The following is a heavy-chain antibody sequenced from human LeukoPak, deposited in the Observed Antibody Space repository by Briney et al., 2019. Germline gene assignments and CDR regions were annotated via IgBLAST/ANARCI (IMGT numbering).Heavy chain of an antibody. CDR2: ISPSGST. CDR3: AANLEGRYCTSTSCTIY. V-gene: IGHV4-4*08. CDR1: GGSISSYY. J-gene: IGHJ4*02. D-gene: IGHD2-2*01. Sequence: PSETLSLTCTVSGGSISSYYWSWIRQPPGKGLEWIGRISPSGSTNYNPSLKGRVTISADTSKNQFSLKLSSVTAADTAVYYCAANLEGRYCTSTSCTIYWGQGTLVTVSS.